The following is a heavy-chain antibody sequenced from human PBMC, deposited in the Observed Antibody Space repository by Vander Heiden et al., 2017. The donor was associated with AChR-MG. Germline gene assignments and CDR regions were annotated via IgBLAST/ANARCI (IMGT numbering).Heavy chain of an antibody. V-gene: IGHV1-2*02. Sequence: QVQLVQSGAEVKKPGASVKVSCKASGYTFTGYYLHWGRQAPGQGLEWMGWINPNSGGTNYAQKFQGRVTMTRDTSISTADMELSRLRSDDTAVYYCARPYEAVAGPDYYYYGMDVWGQGTTVTVSS. J-gene: IGHJ6*02. CDR3: ARPYEAVAGPDYYYYGMDV. D-gene: IGHD6-19*01. CDR2: INPNSGGT. CDR1: GYTFTGYY.